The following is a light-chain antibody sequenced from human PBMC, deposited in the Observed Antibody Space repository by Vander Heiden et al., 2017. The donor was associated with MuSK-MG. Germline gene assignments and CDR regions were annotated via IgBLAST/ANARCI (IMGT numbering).Light chain of an antibody. CDR3: QQRTNRHPAYT. CDR2: DAS. V-gene: IGKV3-11*01. J-gene: IGKJ2*01. CDR1: QTINRS. Sequence: EIVLTQSPATLSLSPGERATLSCRASQTINRSLAWYQHKPGQAPRLLINDASIRATGIPGRVTGSGSGTDFTLTIRSREPEDFAVDYCQQRTNRHPAYTFGQGTKVEIK.